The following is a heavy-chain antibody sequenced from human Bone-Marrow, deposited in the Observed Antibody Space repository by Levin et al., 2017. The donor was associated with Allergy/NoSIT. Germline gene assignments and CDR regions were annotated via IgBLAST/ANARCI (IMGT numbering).Heavy chain of an antibody. Sequence: LSQTLSLTCSVSGGSISNYYWSWIRQPPGKGLEWIGYIYYTGDTNYNPSLKSRVTMSVDTSKNQFSLKLSSVTAADTAMYYCARGWCLAGRGGMDVWGQGTTVTVSS. CDR3: ARGWCLAGRGGMDV. V-gene: IGHV4-59*01. CDR2: IYYTGDT. CDR1: GGSISNYY. D-gene: IGHD4/OR15-4a*01. J-gene: IGHJ6*02.